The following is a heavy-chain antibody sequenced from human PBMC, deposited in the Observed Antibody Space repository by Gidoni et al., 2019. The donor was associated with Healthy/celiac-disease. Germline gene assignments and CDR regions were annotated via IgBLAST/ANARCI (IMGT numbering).Heavy chain of an antibody. V-gene: IGHV3-33*01. CDR3: ARDHRDGSSLYFDY. Sequence: QVQLVESGGGVVQPGRSLRLSCAASGFTFSSYGMHWVRQAPGKGLEWVAVIWYDGSNKYYADSVKGRFTISRDNSKNTLYLQMNSLRAEDTAVYYCARDHRDGSSLYFDYWGQGTLVTVSS. CDR1: GFTFSSYG. D-gene: IGHD3-10*01. CDR2: IWYDGSNK. J-gene: IGHJ4*02.